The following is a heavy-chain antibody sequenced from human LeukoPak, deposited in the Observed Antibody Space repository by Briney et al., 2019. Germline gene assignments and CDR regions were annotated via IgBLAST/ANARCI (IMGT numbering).Heavy chain of an antibody. CDR2: IYYSGGT. Sequence: SETLSLTCTISGTSILSYYWTWIRQPPGKGLEWIGNIYYSGGTNYNPSLKSRVTISLDTSNNQFSLKLSSVTAADTAVYYCARSIYHTADNWFDPWGQGTLVTVSS. J-gene: IGHJ5*02. CDR3: ARSIYHTADNWFDP. CDR1: GTSILSYY. D-gene: IGHD3-16*02. V-gene: IGHV4-59*01.